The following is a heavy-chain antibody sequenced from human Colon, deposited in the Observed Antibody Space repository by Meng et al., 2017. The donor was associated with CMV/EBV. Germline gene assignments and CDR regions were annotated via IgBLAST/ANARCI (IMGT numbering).Heavy chain of an antibody. CDR3: ARRREYYDILTGYSPYYFDY. D-gene: IGHD3-9*01. V-gene: IGHV4-59*08. CDR2: IYHSGST. CDR1: GDSISSYW. J-gene: IGHJ4*02. Sequence: SETLSLTCNVSGDSISSYWWSWIRQPPGKGLEWIGHIYHSGSTAYNPSLKSRVTISLDRSKNQFFLKLRSVTAADTAVYYCARRREYYDILTGYSPYYFDYWGQGTLVTVSS.